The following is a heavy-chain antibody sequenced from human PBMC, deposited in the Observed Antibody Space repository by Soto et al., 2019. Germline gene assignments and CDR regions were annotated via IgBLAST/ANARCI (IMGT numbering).Heavy chain of an antibody. J-gene: IGHJ4*02. CDR2: ISSSSSTI. V-gene: IGHV3-48*02. CDR1: GFTFSSYS. Sequence: EVQLVESGGGLVQPGGSLRLSCAASGFTFSSYSMNWVRQAPGKGLEWVSYISSSSSTIYYADSVKGRFTISRDNAKNSLYLQMNSLRDVDTAVYYCARSGRYDSSGGDYWGQGTLVTVSS. CDR3: ARSGRYDSSGGDY. D-gene: IGHD3-22*01.